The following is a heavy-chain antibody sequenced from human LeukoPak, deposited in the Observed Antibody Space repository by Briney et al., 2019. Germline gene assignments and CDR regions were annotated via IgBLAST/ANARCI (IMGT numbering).Heavy chain of an antibody. CDR1: GGSFSGYY. CDR3: ARGRRDDFWSGYSLHYFDY. V-gene: IGHV4-34*01. D-gene: IGHD3-3*01. J-gene: IGHJ4*02. Sequence: PSETLSLTCAVYGGSFSGYYWSLIRQPPGKGLEWIGEANHSGSTNYNPPLKSRVSISVDTSKDQFSLRLNSVTAADTAVYYCARGRRDDFWSGYSLHYFDYWGQGTLVTVSS. CDR2: ANHSGST.